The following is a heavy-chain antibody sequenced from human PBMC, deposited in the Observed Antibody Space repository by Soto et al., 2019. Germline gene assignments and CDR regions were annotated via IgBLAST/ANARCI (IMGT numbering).Heavy chain of an antibody. CDR2: IGADNGNT. CDR1: GYTFTNYG. CDR3: ARVLQLVGYFDLYMDV. D-gene: IGHD6-6*01. J-gene: IGHJ6*03. V-gene: IGHV1-18*01. Sequence: QVQLLQSGAEVKKPGASVKVSCKASGYTFTNYGITWVLQAPGQGLEWMGSIGADNGNTHYTERLQGRVTMTTDTSRSTAYMELRGLRSDDSAVDYCARVLQLVGYFDLYMDVWGNGTTVTVS.